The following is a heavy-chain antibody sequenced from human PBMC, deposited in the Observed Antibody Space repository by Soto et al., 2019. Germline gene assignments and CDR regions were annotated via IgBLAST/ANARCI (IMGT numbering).Heavy chain of an antibody. Sequence: EVQLVESGGGLVQPGGSLRLSCAASGFTVSSKYMTWVRQAPGKGLEWVSLIQSGGTTYYADSVKGRFTISRDTSENTLNLQMDSLRVEDTAVYYCARDDVLCDGGRCYGIPLAVWGKGTTVTVSS. CDR2: IQSGGTT. D-gene: IGHD2-15*01. CDR3: ARDDVLCDGGRCYGIPLAV. CDR1: GFTVSSKY. V-gene: IGHV3-66*01. J-gene: IGHJ6*04.